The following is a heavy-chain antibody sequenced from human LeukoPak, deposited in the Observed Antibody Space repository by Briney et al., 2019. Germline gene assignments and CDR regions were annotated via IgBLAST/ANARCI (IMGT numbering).Heavy chain of an antibody. J-gene: IGHJ4*02. Sequence: GGSLRLSCAASGFTVSSNYMSWVRQAPGKGLEWVSVIYSGGSTYYADSVKGRFTISRDNSKNTLYLQMNSLRAEDTAVYYCARGGPMVRGVMFFDYWGQGTLVTVSS. D-gene: IGHD3-10*01. CDR1: GFTVSSNY. CDR3: ARGGPMVRGVMFFDY. CDR2: IYSGGST. V-gene: IGHV3-53*01.